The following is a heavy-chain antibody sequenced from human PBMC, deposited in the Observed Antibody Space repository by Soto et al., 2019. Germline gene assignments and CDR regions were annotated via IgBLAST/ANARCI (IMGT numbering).Heavy chain of an antibody. CDR3: AKGWQWLVQIYYYYGMDV. D-gene: IGHD6-19*01. V-gene: IGHV3-30*18. J-gene: IGHJ6*02. CDR1: GFTFSSYG. Sequence: PGGSLRLSCAASGFTFSSYGMHWVRQAPGKGLEWVAVISYDGSNKYYADSVKGRFTISRDNSKNTLYLQMNSLRAEDTAVYYCAKGWQWLVQIYYYYGMDVWGQGTTVTVSS. CDR2: ISYDGSNK.